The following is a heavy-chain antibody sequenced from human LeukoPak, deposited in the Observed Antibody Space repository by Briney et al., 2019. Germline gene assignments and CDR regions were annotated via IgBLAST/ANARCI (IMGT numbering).Heavy chain of an antibody. CDR3: ANMDAVAGNDY. Sequence: GGSLRLSCEASGFTFSNHGMHWVRQAPGKGLEWVSYISSSGSTIYYADSVKGRFTISRDNAKNSLYLQMNSLRAEDTAVYYCANMDAVAGNDYWGQGTLVTVSS. J-gene: IGHJ4*02. V-gene: IGHV3-48*04. CDR2: ISSSGSTI. D-gene: IGHD6-19*01. CDR1: GFTFSNHG.